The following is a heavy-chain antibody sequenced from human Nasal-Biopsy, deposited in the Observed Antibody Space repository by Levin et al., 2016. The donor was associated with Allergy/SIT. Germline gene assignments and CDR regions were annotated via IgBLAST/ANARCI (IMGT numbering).Heavy chain of an antibody. Sequence: SETLSLTCTFSTGSISTSNYHWGWIRQPPGKGLEWIGSVYTSGITNYKSSLKSRVTISVDTSKNQFSLKLRSVTAADTAVYYCARQGPLVRGIAIIDFWAQGTLVTVSS. CDR2: VYTSGIT. D-gene: IGHD3-10*01. CDR3: ARQGPLVRGIAIIDF. CDR1: TGSISTSNYH. V-gene: IGHV4-39*01. J-gene: IGHJ4*02.